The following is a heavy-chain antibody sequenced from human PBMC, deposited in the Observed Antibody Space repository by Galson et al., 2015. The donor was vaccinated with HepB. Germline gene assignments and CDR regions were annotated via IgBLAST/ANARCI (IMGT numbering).Heavy chain of an antibody. V-gene: IGHV1-2*02. CDR3: ARGGGYYDFWSGYYTSYYFDY. D-gene: IGHD3-3*01. Sequence: TNYAQKFQGRVTMTRDTSISTAYMELSRLRSDDTAVYYCARGGGYYDFWSGYYTSYYFDYWGQGTLVTVSS. J-gene: IGHJ4*02. CDR2: T.